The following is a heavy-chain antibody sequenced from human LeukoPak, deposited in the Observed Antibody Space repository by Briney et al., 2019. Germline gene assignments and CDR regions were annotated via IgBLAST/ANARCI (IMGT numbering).Heavy chain of an antibody. CDR2: IKQDGSEK. V-gene: IGHV3-7*01. D-gene: IGHD6-13*01. J-gene: IGHJ4*02. CDR3: ASTTGYSSSWLFDY. CDR1: GFTFSSYW. Sequence: PGGSLRLSCAASGFTFSSYWMSWVRQAPGKGLEWVANIKQDGSEKYYVDSVKGRFTISRDNAKNSLYLQMNSLRAEDTAVYYCASTTGYSSSWLFDYWGQGTLVTVSS.